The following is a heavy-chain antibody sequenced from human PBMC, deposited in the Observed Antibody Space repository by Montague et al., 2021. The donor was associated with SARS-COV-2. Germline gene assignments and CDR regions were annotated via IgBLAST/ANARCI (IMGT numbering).Heavy chain of an antibody. CDR3: ARGGYYDKTGSYSDYYCNMDV. CDR2: IFHSGRT. Sequence: SETLSLTCTVSGGSIDSFYWSWIRRPPGKGLEWIGCIFHSGRTYYNPSLKSRVSMSVDTSKNQVSLRLSSLTAADTAVYYCARGGYYDKTGSYSDYYCNMDVWGQGTTVTVSS. J-gene: IGHJ6*02. D-gene: IGHD3-22*01. V-gene: IGHV4-59*01. CDR1: GGSIDSFY.